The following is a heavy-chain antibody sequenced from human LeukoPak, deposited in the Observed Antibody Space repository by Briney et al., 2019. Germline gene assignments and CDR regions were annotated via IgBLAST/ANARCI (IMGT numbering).Heavy chain of an antibody. CDR3: ARDPESYGAFDI. V-gene: IGHV3-11*04. Sequence: GGCLGLSCAASGFTFSSYAMSWIRQAPGKGLEWVSYISSSGSTIYYADSVKGRFTISRDNAKNSLYLQMNSLRAEDTAVYYCARDPESYGAFDIWGQGTMVTVSS. D-gene: IGHD5-18*01. CDR2: ISSSGSTI. CDR1: GFTFSSYA. J-gene: IGHJ3*02.